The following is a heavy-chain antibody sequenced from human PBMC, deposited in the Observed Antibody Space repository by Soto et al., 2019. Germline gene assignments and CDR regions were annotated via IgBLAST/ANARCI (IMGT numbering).Heavy chain of an antibody. J-gene: IGHJ4*02. CDR1: GYTFTSYG. V-gene: IGHV1-18*01. CDR3: ARKQNWAFDY. D-gene: IGHD7-27*01. Sequence: ASVKVSCKASGYTFTSYGISWVRQAPGQRLEWMGWINVYNSNTKYSQKFQGRFTISRDNAKNSLHLQMNSLRAEDTAVYYCARKQNWAFDYWGQGTLVTVSS. CDR2: INVYNSNT.